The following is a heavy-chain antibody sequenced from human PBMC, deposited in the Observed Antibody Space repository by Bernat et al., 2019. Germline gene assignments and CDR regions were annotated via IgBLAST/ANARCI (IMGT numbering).Heavy chain of an antibody. Sequence: QVQLVESGGGVVQPGRSLRLSCAASGFTFSSFGMHWVRQAPGKGLEWVAVIWYDGSNKYYADSVKGRFTISRDISKNTLYLQMNSLRAEDTVVYYCARALGTVTSYYFDYWGQGTPVIVSS. J-gene: IGHJ4*02. D-gene: IGHD4-17*01. CDR2: IWYDGSNK. CDR3: ARALGTVTSYYFDY. V-gene: IGHV3-33*01. CDR1: GFTFSSFG.